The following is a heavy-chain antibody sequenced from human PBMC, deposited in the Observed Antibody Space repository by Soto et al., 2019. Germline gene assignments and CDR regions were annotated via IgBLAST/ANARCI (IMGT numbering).Heavy chain of an antibody. J-gene: IGHJ5*02. CDR2: FYHSGST. Sequence: QLQLQEYGSGLVKPSQTMSLTCAVSGGSISSGGSSWSGLRQLPGKGLEWIGYFYHSGSTYYNPSLMSPFTISVEMSMNQLSLKLSSVTAADTSVYYCARGPDRWGHGTRVNVSS. V-gene: IGHV4-30-2*01. CDR1: GGSISSGGSS. CDR3: ARGPDR.